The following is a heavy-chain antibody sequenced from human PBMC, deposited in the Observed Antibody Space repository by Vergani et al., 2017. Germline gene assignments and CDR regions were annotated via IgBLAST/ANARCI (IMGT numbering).Heavy chain of an antibody. Sequence: EVQLVESGGGLVQPGRSLRLSCAASGFTFDDYAMHWVRQAPGKGLEWVSGISWNSGSIGYADSVKGRFTISRDNAKNSLYLHMNSLIAEDTALYYCAKDNRKTTVTTYRYYYYYGMDVWGQGTTVTVSS. CDR1: GFTFDDYA. CDR3: AKDNRKTTVTTYRYYYYYGMDV. D-gene: IGHD4-17*01. J-gene: IGHJ6*02. V-gene: IGHV3-9*01. CDR2: ISWNSGSI.